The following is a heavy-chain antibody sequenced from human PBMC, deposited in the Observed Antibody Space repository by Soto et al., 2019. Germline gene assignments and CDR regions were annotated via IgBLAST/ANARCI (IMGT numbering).Heavy chain of an antibody. Sequence: QVQLQESGPGLVKPSQTLSLTCTVSGGSISSGGYYWSWIRQHPGKGLEWIGYIYYSGSTYYNPSRTRRVTISVDTSKNQFPLKLSSGTAADTAVYYCARARITMVRGVVGYYYGMDVWGQGTTVAVSS. CDR2: IYYSGST. V-gene: IGHV4-31*03. CDR3: ARARITMVRGVVGYYYGMDV. CDR1: GGSISSGGYY. J-gene: IGHJ6*02. D-gene: IGHD3-10*01.